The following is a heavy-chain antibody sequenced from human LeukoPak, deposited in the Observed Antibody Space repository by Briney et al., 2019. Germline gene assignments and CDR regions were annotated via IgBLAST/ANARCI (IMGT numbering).Heavy chain of an antibody. V-gene: IGHV4-34*01. D-gene: IGHD3-10*01. J-gene: IGHJ6*03. CDR3: ATRPRRYGSGSPGRYYYYMDV. Sequence: SETLSLTCAVYGGSFSAYYWNWIRQPPGKGLEWIGEINHSGITNYNPSLKSRVTISVDTSKNQFSLKLSSVTAADTAVYYCATRPRRYGSGSPGRYYYYMDVWGKGTTVTISS. CDR2: INHSGIT. CDR1: GGSFSAYY.